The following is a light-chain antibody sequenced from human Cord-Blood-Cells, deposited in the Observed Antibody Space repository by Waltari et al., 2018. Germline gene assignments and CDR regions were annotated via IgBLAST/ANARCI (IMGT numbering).Light chain of an antibody. CDR2: GNS. J-gene: IGLJ3*02. V-gene: IGLV1-40*01. Sequence: QSVLTQPPSVSGAPGQRVTISCTGSSPTIGAGYDVHWYQQLPGTAPKLLIYGNSNRPSGVPDRFSGSKSGTSASLAITGLQAEDEADYYCQSYDSSLRVFGGGTKLTVL. CDR1: SPTIGAGYD. CDR3: QSYDSSLRV.